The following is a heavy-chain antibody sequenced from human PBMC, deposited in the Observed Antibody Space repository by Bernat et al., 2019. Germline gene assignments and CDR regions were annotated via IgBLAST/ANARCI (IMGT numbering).Heavy chain of an antibody. CDR1: GFTFSDST. Sequence: EVQLAESGGGLVQPGGSLKLSCAASGFTFSDSTMQWVRQASGKGLEWVGRVRTKANSYTTSYAASVKGRFTISGDDSRNMAYLQMNSLKIEDTAVYYCTGSGALAEQTFDYWGQGTLVTVSS. V-gene: IGHV3-73*01. CDR2: VRTKANSYTT. J-gene: IGHJ4*02. D-gene: IGHD3-10*01. CDR3: TGSGALAEQTFDY.